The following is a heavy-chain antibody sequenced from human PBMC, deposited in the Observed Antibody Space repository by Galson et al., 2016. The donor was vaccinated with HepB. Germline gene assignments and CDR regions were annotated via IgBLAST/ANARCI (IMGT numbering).Heavy chain of an antibody. J-gene: IGHJ5*02. V-gene: IGHV1-8*01. CDR1: GFIFNNYD. D-gene: IGHD2/OR15-2a*01. Sequence: SVKVSCKASGFIFNNYDFNWGRQATGQGLEFMGWMKARTFNTGFAQSFQDRLTMTRNASTSTVYMELSSLRPEDTAVYYCARKNMATGWFDLWGQGTLVTVSS. CDR3: ARKNMATGWFDL. CDR2: MKARTFNT.